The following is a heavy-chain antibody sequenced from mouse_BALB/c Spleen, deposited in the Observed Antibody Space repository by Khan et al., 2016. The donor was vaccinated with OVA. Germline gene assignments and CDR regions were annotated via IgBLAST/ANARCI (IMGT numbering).Heavy chain of an antibody. V-gene: IGHV2-9*02. CDR1: GFSLTSYG. CDR2: IWAGGST. CDR3: ARLEDI. D-gene: IGHD1-3*01. Sequence: QVQLKESGPGLVAPSQSLSITCTVSGFSLTSYGVHWVRQPPGKGLEWLGVIWAGGSTNYNSPLMSRLSISKDNSKSQVFLKMNRLQANDTAMYYCARLEDIWGQGTTLTVAS. J-gene: IGHJ2*01.